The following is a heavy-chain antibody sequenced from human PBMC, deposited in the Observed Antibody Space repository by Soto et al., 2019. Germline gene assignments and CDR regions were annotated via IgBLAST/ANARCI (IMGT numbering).Heavy chain of an antibody. D-gene: IGHD1-1*01. CDR3: ARGQNGYYFDY. J-gene: IGHJ4*02. CDR2: IWYDGSNK. Sequence: QVQLVESGGGVVQPGRSLRLSCAASGFTFSSYGMHWVRQAPGKGLEWVAVIWYDGSNKFHADSVKGRFTISRDNSKNTRHLQMNSLRVEDTAIYYCARGQNGYYFDYWGQGTLVTVSS. CDR1: GFTFSSYG. V-gene: IGHV3-33*01.